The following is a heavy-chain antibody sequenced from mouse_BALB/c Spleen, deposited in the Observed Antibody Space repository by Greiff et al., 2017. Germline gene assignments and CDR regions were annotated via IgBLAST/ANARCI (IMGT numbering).Heavy chain of an antibody. CDR2: ISSGSSTI. Sequence: DVHLVESGGGLVQPGGSRKLSCAASGFTFSSFGMHWVRQAPEKGLEWVAYISSGSSTIYYADTVKGRFTISRDNPKNTLFLQMTSLRSEDTAMYYCARSSWDEGYAMDYWGQGTSVTVSS. J-gene: IGHJ4*01. CDR1: GFTFSSFG. V-gene: IGHV5-17*02. CDR3: ARSSWDEGYAMDY. D-gene: IGHD4-1*01.